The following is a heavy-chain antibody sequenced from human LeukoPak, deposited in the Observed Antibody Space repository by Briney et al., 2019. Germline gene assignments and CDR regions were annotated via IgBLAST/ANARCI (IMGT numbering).Heavy chain of an antibody. V-gene: IGHV3-30*04. J-gene: IGHJ6*02. Sequence: GGSLRLSCAASGYTFSSYAFHWVPQAPDKGREWVAVISADGNSEKYADSVKGRITISRDDSKNTLYLQMNSLSAEDTAVYYCARRHYYGSGNYKGNGMDVWGQGTTVTVSS. CDR1: GYTFSSYA. CDR2: ISADGNSE. CDR3: ARRHYYGSGNYKGNGMDV. D-gene: IGHD3-10*01.